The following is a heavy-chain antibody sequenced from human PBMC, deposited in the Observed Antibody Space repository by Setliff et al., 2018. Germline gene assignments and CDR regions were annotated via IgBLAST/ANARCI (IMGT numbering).Heavy chain of an antibody. V-gene: IGHV4-34*01. CDR1: GGTFSDYY. CDR3: ARGRNIAARLLDS. J-gene: IGHJ4*02. Sequence: SETLSLTCAAYGGTFSDYYWTWIRQPPGKGLEWIGEINHRGSTNYDPSLKSRATISIDTSKDQFSLKLISMSAADTAVYFCARGRNIAARLLDSWGQGALVTVSS. D-gene: IGHD6-6*01. CDR2: INHRGST.